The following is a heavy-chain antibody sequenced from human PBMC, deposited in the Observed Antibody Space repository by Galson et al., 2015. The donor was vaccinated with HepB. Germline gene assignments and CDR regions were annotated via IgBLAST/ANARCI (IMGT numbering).Heavy chain of an antibody. J-gene: IGHJ3*02. D-gene: IGHD4-17*01. Sequence: SVKVSCKASGGTFSSYAISWVRQAPGQGLEWMGGIIPILGIANYAQKFQGRVTITADKSTSTAYMELSSLRSEDTAVYYCARDLDYVHSHDAFDIWGQGTMVTVSS. CDR1: GGTFSSYA. CDR2: IIPILGIA. V-gene: IGHV1-69*10. CDR3: ARDLDYVHSHDAFDI.